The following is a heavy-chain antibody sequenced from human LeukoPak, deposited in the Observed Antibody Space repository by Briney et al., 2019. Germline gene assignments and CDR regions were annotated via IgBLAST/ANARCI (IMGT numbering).Heavy chain of an antibody. D-gene: IGHD6-19*01. CDR3: ARDRSSGWSGNWFDP. Sequence: GGSLRLSCAPSVFSFNTYEMSWVRQAPGKGLEWVSYISESGSTTYYADSVKGRFTISRDNAKNSLYLQMNSLRVEDTAVYYCARDRSSGWSGNWFDPWGQGTLVTVSS. CDR1: VFSFNTYE. J-gene: IGHJ5*02. V-gene: IGHV3-48*03. CDR2: ISESGSTT.